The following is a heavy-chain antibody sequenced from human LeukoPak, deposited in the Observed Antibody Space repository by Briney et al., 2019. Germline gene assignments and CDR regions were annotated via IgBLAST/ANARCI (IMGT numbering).Heavy chain of an antibody. J-gene: IGHJ5*02. CDR2: IKSDGST. V-gene: IGHV3-74*01. CDR3: ARAVTYFYGSVTYDWFDP. D-gene: IGHD3-10*01. Sequence: GGSLRLSCAASGFTFSSYWMHLVRQTPGKGLVWVSRIKSDGSTIYADSVKGRFTISRDNARNTLYLQMNSLRVEDTAMYYCARAVTYFYGSVTYDWFDPWGQGTLVTVSS. CDR1: GFTFSSYW.